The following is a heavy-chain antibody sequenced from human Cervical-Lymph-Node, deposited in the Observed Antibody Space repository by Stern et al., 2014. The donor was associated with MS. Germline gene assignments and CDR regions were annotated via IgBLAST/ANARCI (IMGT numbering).Heavy chain of an antibody. CDR3: ARDRRAFLDY. CDR2: IRQDGYDK. D-gene: IGHD2/OR15-2a*01. J-gene: IGHJ4*02. CDR1: GFRFGTSW. V-gene: IGHV3-7*01. Sequence: EVQLVESGGGLVQPGGSLRLSCVASGFRFGTSWMSWVRQPPGRGPAWVANIRQDGYDKFYVDSVKGRFTISRDNARNSLYLQMNSLTVADTAVYYCARDRRAFLDYWGQGTHVAVSS.